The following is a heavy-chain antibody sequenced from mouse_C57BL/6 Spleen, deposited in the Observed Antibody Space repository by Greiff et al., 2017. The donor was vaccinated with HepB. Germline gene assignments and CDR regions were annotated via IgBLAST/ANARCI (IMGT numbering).Heavy chain of an antibody. J-gene: IGHJ4*01. CDR1: GYTFTSYW. V-gene: IGHV1-50*01. CDR2: IDPSDSYT. CDR3: ARFYYGSRAMDY. Sequence: VQLQQPGAELVKPGASVKLSCKASGYTFTSYWMQWVKQRPGQGLEWIGEIDPSDSYTNYNQKFKGKATLTVDTSSSTAYMQLSSLTSEDSAVYYCARFYYGSRAMDYWGQGTSVTVSS. D-gene: IGHD1-1*01.